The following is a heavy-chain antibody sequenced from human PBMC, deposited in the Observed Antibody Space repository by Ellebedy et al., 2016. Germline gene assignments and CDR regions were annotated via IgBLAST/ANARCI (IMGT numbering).Heavy chain of an antibody. CDR3: ARAYCSSITCYFDY. CDR1: GYTFTSYG. D-gene: IGHD2-2*01. V-gene: IGHV1-18*01. Sequence: ASVKVSXKASGYTFTSYGISWVRQAPGQGLEWMGWISAYNGNTDYGQKLRGRVTMTTDTSTSTAYMELGSLGSDDTAVYYCARAYCSSITCYFDYWGQGTLVTVSS. J-gene: IGHJ4*02. CDR2: ISAYNGNT.